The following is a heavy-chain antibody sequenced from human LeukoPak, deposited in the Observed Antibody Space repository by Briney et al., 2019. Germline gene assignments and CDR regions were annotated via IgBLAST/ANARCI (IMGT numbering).Heavy chain of an antibody. CDR1: GFTFSSYG. V-gene: IGHV3-30*03. CDR2: ISYDGSNK. CDR3: TTDRSSSWSNEYYYYYMDV. J-gene: IGHJ6*03. Sequence: PGGSLRLSCAASGFTFSSYGMHWVRQAPGTGLEWAAVISYDGSNKEYADSVKGRFTISRDNSKNTLYLQMNSLKTEDTAVYYCTTDRSSSWSNEYYYYYMDVWGKGTTVTISS. D-gene: IGHD6-13*01.